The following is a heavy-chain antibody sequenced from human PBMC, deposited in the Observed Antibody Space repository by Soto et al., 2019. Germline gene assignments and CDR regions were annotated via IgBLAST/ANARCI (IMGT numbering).Heavy chain of an antibody. V-gene: IGHV1-18*01. Sequence: ASVKVSCKASGYTFTRYGIGWARQAPGQGLEWMGWISAYNGNTNYAQKLQGRVTMTTDTSTSTAYMELRSLRSDDTAVYYCARDPGPCSGGSCYFGSYNWFDPWGQGTLVTVSS. CDR3: ARDPGPCSGGSCYFGSYNWFDP. CDR1: GYTFTRYG. CDR2: ISAYNGNT. D-gene: IGHD2-15*01. J-gene: IGHJ5*02.